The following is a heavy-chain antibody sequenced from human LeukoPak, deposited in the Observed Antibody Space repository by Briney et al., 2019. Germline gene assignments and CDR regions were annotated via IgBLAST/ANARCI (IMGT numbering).Heavy chain of an antibody. CDR1: GGSISSGGYS. V-gene: IGHV4-31*03. CDR3: ARAVVVPAAILAFDI. CDR2: IYYSGST. D-gene: IGHD2-2*02. J-gene: IGHJ3*02. Sequence: SETLSLTCTVSGGSISSGGYSWSWIRQHPGKGLEWIGYIYYSGSTYYNPSLKSRVTISVDTSKNQFSLKLSSVTAADTAVYYCARAVVVPAAILAFDIWGQGTMVTVSS.